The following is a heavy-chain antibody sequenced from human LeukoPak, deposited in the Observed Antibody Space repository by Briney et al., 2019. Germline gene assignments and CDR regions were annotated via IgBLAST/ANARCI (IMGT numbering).Heavy chain of an antibody. CDR2: IWYDGSNK. V-gene: IGHV3-33*01. D-gene: IGHD3-9*01. Sequence: GGSLRLSCAASGFTFSSYGMHWVRQAPGKGLEWVAVIWYDGSNKYYADSVKGRFTISRDNSKNTLYLQMNSLRAEDTAVYYCARPYDILTGGPVDYWGQGTLVTVSS. CDR1: GFTFSSYG. CDR3: ARPYDILTGGPVDY. J-gene: IGHJ4*02.